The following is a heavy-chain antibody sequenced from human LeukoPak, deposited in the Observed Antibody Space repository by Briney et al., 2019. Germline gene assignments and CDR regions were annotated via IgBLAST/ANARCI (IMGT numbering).Heavy chain of an antibody. CDR3: ARERGIGYYDSSGYPDY. CDR2: INWNGGST. CDR1: GFTFDDYG. J-gene: IGHJ4*02. D-gene: IGHD3-22*01. Sequence: GGSLRLSCAASGFTFDDYGMSWVRQAPGKGLEWVSGINWNGGSTGYADSVKGRFTISRDNAKNSLYLQMNSLGAEDTAVYYCARERGIGYYDSSGYPDYWGQGTLVTVSS. V-gene: IGHV3-20*04.